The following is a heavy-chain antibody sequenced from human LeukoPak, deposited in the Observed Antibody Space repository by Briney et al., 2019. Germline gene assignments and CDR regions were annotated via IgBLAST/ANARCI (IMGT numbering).Heavy chain of an antibody. CDR1: GVSMSSGNHF. CDR3: ARRAYSSSSFDY. J-gene: IGHJ4*02. D-gene: IGHD6-6*01. CDR2: IYYSGLT. V-gene: IGHV4-39*01. Sequence: SDTLSLTCSVSGVSMSSGNHFWGWIRQPPRKGLEWFVFIYYSGLTYFNPSLKSRVTISVDTSKNQFSLKLSSVTAADTAVYYCARRAYSSSSFDYWGQGTLVTVSS.